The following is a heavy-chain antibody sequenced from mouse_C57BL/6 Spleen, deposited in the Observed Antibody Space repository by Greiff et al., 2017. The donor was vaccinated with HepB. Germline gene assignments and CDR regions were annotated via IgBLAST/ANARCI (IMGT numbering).Heavy chain of an antibody. Sequence: ESGPGLVKPSQSLSLTCSVTGYSITSGYYWNWIRQFPGNKLEWMGYISYDGSNNYNPSLKNRISITRDTSKNQFFLKLNSVTTEDTATYYCARDEGDSLDYWGEGTTLTVSS. J-gene: IGHJ2*01. CDR2: ISYDGSN. V-gene: IGHV3-6*01. D-gene: IGHD3-3*01. CDR3: ARDEGDSLDY. CDR1: GYSITSGYY.